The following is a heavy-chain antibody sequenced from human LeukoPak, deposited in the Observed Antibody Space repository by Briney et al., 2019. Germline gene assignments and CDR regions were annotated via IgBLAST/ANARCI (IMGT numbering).Heavy chain of an antibody. J-gene: IGHJ4*02. V-gene: IGHV3-30*03. D-gene: IGHD3-3*01. Sequence: PGGSLRLSCAASGFTFSNYGMHWVRQAPGKGLEWVALISYDGSNNYYADSVKGRFTISRDNSKNTLYLQMNSLRGEDTAVYYCARGFWSGYYSQDYWGQGTLVTVSS. CDR1: GFTFSNYG. CDR3: ARGFWSGYYSQDY. CDR2: ISYDGSNN.